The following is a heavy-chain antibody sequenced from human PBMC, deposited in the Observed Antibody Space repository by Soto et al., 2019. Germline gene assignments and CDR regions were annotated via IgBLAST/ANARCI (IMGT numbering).Heavy chain of an antibody. CDR2: ISAPNGNT. J-gene: IGHJ4*02. CDR1: GYTFTSYG. CDR3: ARGRDGDY. D-gene: IGHD6-6*01. V-gene: IGHV1-18*01. Sequence: QVHLVQSGAEVKKPGASVKVSCKASGYTFTSYGITWVRQAPGQGLEWMGWISAPNGNTDYAQKLQGRVIVTRDTSTSTAYMELRGLRSDDTAVYYCARGRDGDYWGQGALVTVSS.